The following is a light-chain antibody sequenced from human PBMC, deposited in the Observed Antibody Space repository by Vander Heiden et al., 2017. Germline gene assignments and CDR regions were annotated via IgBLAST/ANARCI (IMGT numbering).Light chain of an antibody. CDR1: KLGDKY. V-gene: IGLV3-1*01. CDR3: QAWDSSTAV. J-gene: IGLJ3*02. CDR2: QDS. Sequence: SYELTQPPSGSVSPGQTASITCFGDKLGDKYACWYQQKPGQSPVLVIYQDSKRPSGIPERFSGSNSGNTATLTISGTQAMDEADYYCQAWDSSTAVFGGGTKLTVL.